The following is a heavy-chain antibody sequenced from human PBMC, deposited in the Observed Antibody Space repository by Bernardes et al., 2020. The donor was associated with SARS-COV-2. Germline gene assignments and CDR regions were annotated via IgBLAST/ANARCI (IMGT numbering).Heavy chain of an antibody. CDR2: ISAYNGNT. D-gene: IGHD2-2*01. V-gene: IGHV1-18*01. CDR1: GYTFTSYG. Sequence: ASVKVSCKASGYTFTSYGISWVRQAPGQGLEWMGWISAYNGNTNYAQKLQGRVTMTTDTSTSTAYMELRSLRSDDTAVYYCASSPEESSSDLYFQHWGQGTLVTVSS. CDR3: ASSPEESSSDLYFQH. J-gene: IGHJ1*01.